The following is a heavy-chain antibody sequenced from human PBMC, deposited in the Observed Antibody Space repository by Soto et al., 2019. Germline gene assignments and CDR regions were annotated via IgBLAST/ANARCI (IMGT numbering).Heavy chain of an antibody. CDR3: ANTPWGKYYSSWFDY. V-gene: IGHV3-30*18. J-gene: IGHJ4*02. Sequence: QVQLVESGGGVVQPGRSLRLSCEASGFSFSSYAVHWVRQAPVKGLEWVASMSSDGTDKYYADSVKVRFTISRDNSKSTLYLQMTSLRTEDTALYYCANTPWGKYYSSWFDYWGQGTLVTVSS. CDR1: GFSFSSYA. D-gene: IGHD3-16*01. CDR2: MSSDGTDK.